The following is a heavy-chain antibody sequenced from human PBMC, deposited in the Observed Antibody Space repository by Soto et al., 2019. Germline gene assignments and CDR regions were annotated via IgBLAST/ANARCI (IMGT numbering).Heavy chain of an antibody. CDR3: ARTMFGVVILTGGPFDY. CDR2: IYYSGST. D-gene: IGHD3-3*01. V-gene: IGHV4-39*01. Sequence: SETLSLTCTVSGGSISSSSYYWGWIRQPPGKGLEWIGSIYYSGSTYYNPSLKSRVTISVDTSKNQFSLKLSSVTAADTAVYYCARTMFGVVILTGGPFDYSGQATLVTVSS. J-gene: IGHJ4*02. CDR1: GGSISSSSYY.